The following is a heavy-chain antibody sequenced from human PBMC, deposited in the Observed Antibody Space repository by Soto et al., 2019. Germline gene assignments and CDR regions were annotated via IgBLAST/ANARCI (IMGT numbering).Heavy chain of an antibody. CDR2: ISYDGSNK. D-gene: IGHD7-27*01. J-gene: IGHJ4*02. Sequence: QVQLVESGGGVVQPGRSLRLSCAASGFTFSSYGMHWVRQAPGKGLEWVAVISYDGSNKYYADSVKGRFTISRDNSKNTLYLQMNILRAEDTAVYYCAKDQANCDSYFDYWGQGTLVTVSS. V-gene: IGHV3-30*18. CDR1: GFTFSSYG. CDR3: AKDQANCDSYFDY.